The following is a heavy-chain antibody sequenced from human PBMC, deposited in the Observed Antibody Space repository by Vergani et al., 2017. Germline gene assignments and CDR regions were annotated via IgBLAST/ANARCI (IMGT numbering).Heavy chain of an antibody. V-gene: IGHV4-39*01. Sequence: QLQLQESGPRLVKPSETLSLTCSLSGMSISNNNYYWGWIRQPPGKGLEWIGSIYDSRNNNYSPSLKSRVIISVDTSKNQFSLNLMSVTAADTAVYYCARHLRQLARNDVFDIWGHGTLVTVAS. CDR1: GMSISNNNYY. CDR2: IYDSRNN. D-gene: IGHD6-6*01. CDR3: ARHLRQLARNDVFDI. J-gene: IGHJ3*02.